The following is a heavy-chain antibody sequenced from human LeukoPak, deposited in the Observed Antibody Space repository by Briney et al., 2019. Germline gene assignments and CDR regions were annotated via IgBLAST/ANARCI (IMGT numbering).Heavy chain of an antibody. V-gene: IGHV4-34*01. D-gene: IGHD4-11*01. CDR1: GGSFSGYY. CDR3: ARGQGTVTTH. CDR2: INHSGSA. Sequence: SETLSLTCAVYGGSFSGYYWSLIRQPPGKGLEWIGEINHSGSANYNPSLMSRVTISLDTSKNHFSLNLSSVTAADTAVYYCARGQGTVTTHWGQGTLVTVSS. J-gene: IGHJ4*02.